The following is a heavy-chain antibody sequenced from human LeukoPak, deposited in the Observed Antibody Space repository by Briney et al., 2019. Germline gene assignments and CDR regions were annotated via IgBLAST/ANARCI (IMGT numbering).Heavy chain of an antibody. Sequence: ASVKVSCKASGYTFTGYYMHWVRQAPGQGLVWMGWINPNSGGTNYAQKFQGRVTMTRDTSISTAYVELSRLRSDDTAVYYCARALEDTYYYGSGSYSFDYWGQGTLVTVSS. J-gene: IGHJ4*02. V-gene: IGHV1-2*02. D-gene: IGHD3-10*01. CDR1: GYTFTGYY. CDR3: ARALEDTYYYGSGSYSFDY. CDR2: INPNSGGT.